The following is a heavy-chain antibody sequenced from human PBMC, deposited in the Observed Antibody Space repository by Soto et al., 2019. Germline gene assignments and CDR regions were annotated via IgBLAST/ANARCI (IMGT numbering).Heavy chain of an antibody. V-gene: IGHV1-2*04. CDR2: INPNSGVT. CDR3: ARASCSGGSCNSYFDY. CDR1: GYTFTGYY. Sequence: QVQLVQSGAEVKKPWASVKVSCKASGYTFTGYYMHWVRQAPGHGLEWMGWINPNSGVTNYAQKFQGWVTMTRDTSISTAYMELSRLRSDDKAVYYCARASCSGGSCNSYFDYWGQGTLVTGSA. J-gene: IGHJ4*02. D-gene: IGHD2-15*01.